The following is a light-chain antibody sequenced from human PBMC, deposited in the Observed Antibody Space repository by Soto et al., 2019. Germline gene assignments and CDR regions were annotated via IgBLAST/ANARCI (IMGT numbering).Light chain of an antibody. CDR1: QSGGNN. J-gene: IGKJ4*01. Sequence: ERVMTQSPATLSVSPGETATLSCRASQSGGNNIAWYQQKPGQAPRLLIYGASTRATGIPARFSGSGSGTEFTLTIRSLQSEDFAVYYCQQYNNWPPLTFGGGTKVESK. CDR2: GAS. V-gene: IGKV3-15*01. CDR3: QQYNNWPPLT.